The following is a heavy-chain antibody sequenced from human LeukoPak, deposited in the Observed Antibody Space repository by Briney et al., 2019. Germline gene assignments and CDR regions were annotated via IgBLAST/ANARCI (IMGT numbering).Heavy chain of an antibody. CDR1: GGSISSYY. Sequence: SETLSLTCTVSGGSISSYYWSWIRQPAGKGLEWIGRIYTSGSTNYNPSLKSRVTMSVDTSKNQFSPKLSSVTAADTAVYYCARVSPHYYYYGMDVWGQGTTVTVSS. J-gene: IGHJ6*02. CDR3: ARVSPHYYYYGMDV. CDR2: IYTSGST. V-gene: IGHV4-4*07.